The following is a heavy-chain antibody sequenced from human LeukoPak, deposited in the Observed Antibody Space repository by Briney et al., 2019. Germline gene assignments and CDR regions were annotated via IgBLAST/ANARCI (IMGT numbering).Heavy chain of an antibody. J-gene: IGHJ4*02. D-gene: IGHD6-19*01. CDR3: ARDLGISGWYAPPLGYFDY. Sequence: ASVKVSCKASGFTFTAYYMHWVRQAPGQGLEGLGWINTKSGATNYAQNFQGRVTITRDTSMSTTYMELKRLRSDDTAVYYCARDLGISGWYAPPLGYFDYWGQGTLLTVSS. CDR2: INTKSGAT. CDR1: GFTFTAYY. V-gene: IGHV1-2*02.